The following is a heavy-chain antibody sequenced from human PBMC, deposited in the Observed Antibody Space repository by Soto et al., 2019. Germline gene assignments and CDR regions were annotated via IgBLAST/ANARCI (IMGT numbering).Heavy chain of an antibody. J-gene: IGHJ4*02. V-gene: IGHV3-23*01. CDR3: AKGITIFGVVMYSFDY. Sequence: GGSLRLSCAASGFNFSSYAMSWVRQAPGKGLEWVSAISGSGGSTYYADSVKGRFTISRDNSKNTLYLQMNSLRAEDTAVYYCAKGITIFGVVMYSFDYWGQGTLVTVSS. CDR1: GFNFSSYA. D-gene: IGHD3-3*01. CDR2: ISGSGGST.